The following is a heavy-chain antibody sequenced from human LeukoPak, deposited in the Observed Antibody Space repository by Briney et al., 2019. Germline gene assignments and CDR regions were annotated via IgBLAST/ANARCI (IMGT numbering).Heavy chain of an antibody. J-gene: IGHJ4*02. Sequence: SETLSLTCTVSGGSISSYYWSWIRQPPGKGLEWIGYIYYSGSTNYNPSLKSRVTMSVDTSKNQFSLKLSSVTAADTAVYHCARGGRIFGVAYYFDYWGQGTLVTVSS. CDR1: GGSISSYY. V-gene: IGHV4-59*01. CDR3: ARGGRIFGVAYYFDY. CDR2: IYYSGST. D-gene: IGHD3-3*01.